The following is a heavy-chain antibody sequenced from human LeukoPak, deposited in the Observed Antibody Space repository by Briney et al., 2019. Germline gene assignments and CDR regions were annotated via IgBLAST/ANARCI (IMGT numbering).Heavy chain of an antibody. J-gene: IGHJ4*02. CDR3: ARAYDYGDSYYFDY. CDR2: IYYSGST. V-gene: IGHV4-31*03. Sequence: PSETLSLTCTVSGGSISSSSYYWGWIRQPPGKGLEWIGYIYYSGSTYYNPSLKSRVTISVDTSKNQFSLKLSSVTAADTAVYYCARAYDYGDSYYFDYWGQGTLVTVSS. CDR1: GGSISSSSYY. D-gene: IGHD4-17*01.